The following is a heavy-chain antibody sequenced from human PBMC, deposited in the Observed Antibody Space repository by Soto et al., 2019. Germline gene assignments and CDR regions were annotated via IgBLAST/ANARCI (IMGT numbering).Heavy chain of an antibody. CDR1: GGTFSSYA. V-gene: IGHV1-69*01. CDR3: ARVRDGYSLDYYYYYGMDV. J-gene: IGHJ6*02. D-gene: IGHD4-4*01. CDR2: IIPIFGTA. Sequence: QVQLVQSGAEVKKPGSSVKVSCKASGGTFSSYAISWVRQAPGQGLEWMGGIIPIFGTANYAQKFQGRVTITADESTSTAYMELSSLRSEDTAVYYCARVRDGYSLDYYYYYGMDVWGQGTTVTVSS.